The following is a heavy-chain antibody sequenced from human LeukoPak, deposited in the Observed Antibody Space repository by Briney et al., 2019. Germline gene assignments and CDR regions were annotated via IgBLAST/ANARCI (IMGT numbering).Heavy chain of an antibody. J-gene: IGHJ4*02. D-gene: IGHD3-3*01. CDR1: GYTFTSYH. CDR3: ARGWTYYDFWSGYPPLFDY. CDR2: MNPNSGTT. Sequence: ASVKVSCKASGYTFTSYHINWVRQATGQGLEWMGWMNPNSGTTGYAQKFQGRVTLSRNTSISTAYMELSTLRSEDTAVYYCARGWTYYDFWSGYPPLFDYWGQGTLVTVSS. V-gene: IGHV1-8*03.